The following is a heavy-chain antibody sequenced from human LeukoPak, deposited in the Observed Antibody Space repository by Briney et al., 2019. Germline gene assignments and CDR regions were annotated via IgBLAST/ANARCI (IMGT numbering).Heavy chain of an antibody. CDR3: AKGQLWSGVAYFDY. D-gene: IGHD3-10*01. Sequence: QSGGSLRLSCAASGFTFSTFAMSWVRQAPGKGLEWVSLISGGGDITYYADSMKGRFTISRDNSKNTLYLHMNSLRAEDTAVYYCAKGQLWSGVAYFDYWGQGTLATVSS. V-gene: IGHV3-23*01. CDR1: GFTFSTFA. CDR2: ISGGGDIT. J-gene: IGHJ4*02.